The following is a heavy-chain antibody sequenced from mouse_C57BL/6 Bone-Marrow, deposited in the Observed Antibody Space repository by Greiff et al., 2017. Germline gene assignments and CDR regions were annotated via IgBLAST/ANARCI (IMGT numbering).Heavy chain of an antibody. D-gene: IGHD3-2*02. V-gene: IGHV1-54*01. CDR1: GYAFTNYL. CDR2: INPGSGGT. Sequence: VMLMESGAELVRPGTSVKVSCKASGYAFTNYLIEWVKQRPGQGLEWIGVINPGSGGTNYNEKFKGKGTMTADKSSSTAYMQLSSLTSEDSAVYYWARKAGYFDYWGQGTTLTVSS. CDR3: ARKAGYFDY. J-gene: IGHJ2*01.